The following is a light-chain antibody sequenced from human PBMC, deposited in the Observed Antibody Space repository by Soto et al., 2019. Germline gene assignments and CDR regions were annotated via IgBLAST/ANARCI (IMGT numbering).Light chain of an antibody. CDR1: QSLVHSDGKTY. CDR3: MQGTHWPPYT. J-gene: IGKJ2*01. CDR2: KVS. Sequence: DVVMTQSPLSLPVTLGQPASISCRSSQSLVHSDGKTYLNWFQQRPAQSPRRLIYKVSNRDSGVPARFSGSGSGTDFTLKISRVEAEDVGVYYCMQGTHWPPYTFGQGTKLEIK. V-gene: IGKV2-30*02.